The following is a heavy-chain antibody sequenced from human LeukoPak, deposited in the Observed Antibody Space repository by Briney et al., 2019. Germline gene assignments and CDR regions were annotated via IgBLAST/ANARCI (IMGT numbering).Heavy chain of an antibody. CDR1: GGSISSHY. J-gene: IGHJ5*02. CDR2: IYYSGST. V-gene: IGHV4-59*11. Sequence: SETLSLTCTVSGGSISSHYWGWIRHPPGRGLEWIGCIYYSGSTNYNASLKSRVTISVDTSKNQFSLKLRFVTAADTAVYYCARAPEVYDSTSYGGGWLDPWGQGIRVTVSS. D-gene: IGHD3-22*01. CDR3: ARAPEVYDSTSYGGGWLDP.